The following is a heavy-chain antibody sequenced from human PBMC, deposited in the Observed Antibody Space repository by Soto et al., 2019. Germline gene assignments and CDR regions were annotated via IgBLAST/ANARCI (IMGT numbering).Heavy chain of an antibody. D-gene: IGHD3-22*01. CDR1: GGSFSGYY. CDR2: INHSGST. Sequence: QVQLQQWGAGLLKPSETLSLTCAVYGGSFSGYYWSWIRQPPGKGLEWIGEINHSGSTNYNPSLRSRGTISVDTSKAQFSLKLSSVTDADTAVYYCATRRIVVVGVRSAFDIWGQGTMVTVSS. V-gene: IGHV4-34*01. J-gene: IGHJ3*02. CDR3: ATRRIVVVGVRSAFDI.